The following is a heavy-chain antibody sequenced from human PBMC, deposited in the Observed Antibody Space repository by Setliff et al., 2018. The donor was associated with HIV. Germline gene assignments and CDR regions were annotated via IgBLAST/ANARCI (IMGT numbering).Heavy chain of an antibody. V-gene: IGHV1-46*01. D-gene: IGHD6-19*01. Sequence: GASVKVSCKASGNTFTKYYMHWVRQAPGQGLEWMGIINPAGNPTSYAQKFQGRVTMTTDTSTSTGYMELRSLRSDDTAVYYCARDEQWLVRVGAFDIWGQGTMVTVSS. J-gene: IGHJ3*02. CDR3: ARDEQWLVRVGAFDI. CDR2: INPAGNPT. CDR1: GNTFTKYY.